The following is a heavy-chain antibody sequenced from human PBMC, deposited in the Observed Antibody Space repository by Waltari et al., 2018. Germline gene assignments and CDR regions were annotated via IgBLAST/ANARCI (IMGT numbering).Heavy chain of an antibody. CDR3: ARGGSGYYYRAFDI. J-gene: IGHJ3*02. D-gene: IGHD3-22*01. Sequence: EVQLVESGGGLVQLAGSVRLSCAASGFTFSSYWMSRVRQPPGKGLEWVANIKQDGSEKYYVDSVKGLFTISRDNAKNSLYLQMNSLRAEDTAVYYCARGGSGYYYRAFDIWGQGTMVTVSS. CDR2: IKQDGSEK. V-gene: IGHV3-7*04. CDR1: GFTFSSYW.